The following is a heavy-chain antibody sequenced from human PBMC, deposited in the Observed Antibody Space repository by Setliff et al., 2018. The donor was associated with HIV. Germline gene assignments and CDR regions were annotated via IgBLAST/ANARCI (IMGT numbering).Heavy chain of an antibody. J-gene: IGHJ3*02. Sequence: ASVKVSCKASGYTFTSYAMHWVRQAPGQRLEWMGWINAGNGNTKYSQKFQGRVTITRDTSASTAYMELSSLRSEDTAVYYCARGRRITMIVVARWDAFDIWGQGTMVTV. D-gene: IGHD3-22*01. CDR1: GYTFTSYA. V-gene: IGHV1-3*01. CDR2: INAGNGNT. CDR3: ARGRRITMIVVARWDAFDI.